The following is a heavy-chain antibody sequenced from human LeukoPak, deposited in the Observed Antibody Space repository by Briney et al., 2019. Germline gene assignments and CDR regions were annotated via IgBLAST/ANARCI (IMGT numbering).Heavy chain of an antibody. CDR2: IIPDNGGT. CDR3: ARDSSFAELPY. Sequence: GASVKVSCKASGYTFTGYYIYWVRQAPGQGLEWMGWIIPDNGGTNYAQRFQGRVTMTRDTSINTAYMELSNLRSDDTAVYYCARDSSFAELPYRGQGTLVTVSS. J-gene: IGHJ4*02. D-gene: IGHD3-10*01. V-gene: IGHV1-2*02. CDR1: GYTFTGYY.